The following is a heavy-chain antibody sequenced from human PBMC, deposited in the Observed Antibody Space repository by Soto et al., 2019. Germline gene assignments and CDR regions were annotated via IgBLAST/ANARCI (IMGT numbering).Heavy chain of an antibody. V-gene: IGHV4-34*01. CDR1: GGSFSGYY. D-gene: IGHD2-2*01. CDR2: INQSGNT. CDR3: ARPSYALNWDFHYGMQV. Sequence: QVHLQQWGAGVLKPSETLSLTCAVSGGSFSGYYWTWIRQIPGKGLEWIGEINQSGNTKYNPSLMSRVTMSVDTSRYQFSLKLRSVTAADTAVYYCARPSYALNWDFHYGMQVWGQGTSVTVSS. J-gene: IGHJ6*02.